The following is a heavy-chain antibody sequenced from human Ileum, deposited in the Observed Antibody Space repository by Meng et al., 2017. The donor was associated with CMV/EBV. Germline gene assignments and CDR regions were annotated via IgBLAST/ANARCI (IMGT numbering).Heavy chain of an antibody. CDR3: VRRYYGRLDY. CDR2: IRSKANSHTT. D-gene: IGHD3-3*01. CDR1: GLVFSNNY. J-gene: IGHJ4*02. Sequence: SCEASGLVFSNNYFDWVRQAPGKGLEWVGRIRSKANSHTTEYAASVKGRFSISRDDSKNSLYLQLNNLETDDTAVYYCVRRYYGRLDYWGQGTLVTVSS. V-gene: IGHV3-72*01.